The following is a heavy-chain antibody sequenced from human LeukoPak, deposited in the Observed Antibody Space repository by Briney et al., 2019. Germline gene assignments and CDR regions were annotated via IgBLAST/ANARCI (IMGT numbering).Heavy chain of an antibody. CDR1: GYTFTVYY. CDR3: ARGDTIFDAGSLDY. D-gene: IGHD3-3*01. V-gene: IGHV1-2*02. Sequence: ASVKVSCKASGYTFTVYYMHWVRQAPGHGLEWMGWINPNSGGTNYARKFQGRVTMTSDTSISTAYMELSRLRSGDTAVYYCARGDTIFDAGSLDYWGQGTLVTVSS. J-gene: IGHJ4*02. CDR2: INPNSGGT.